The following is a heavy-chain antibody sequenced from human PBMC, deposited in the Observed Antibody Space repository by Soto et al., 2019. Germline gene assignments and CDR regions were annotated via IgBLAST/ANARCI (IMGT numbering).Heavy chain of an antibody. CDR1: GYSFTSYY. CDR2: INPSGGST. CDR3: ARDVSFNFDY. Sequence: ASVKVSCKASGYSFTSYYLHWLRQAPGQGLEWMGIINPSGGSTTYAQKFQGRVTMTRDTSTSTIYMELSSLRSEDTAVYYCARDVSFNFDYWGQGTLVTVSS. J-gene: IGHJ4*02. V-gene: IGHV1-46*01.